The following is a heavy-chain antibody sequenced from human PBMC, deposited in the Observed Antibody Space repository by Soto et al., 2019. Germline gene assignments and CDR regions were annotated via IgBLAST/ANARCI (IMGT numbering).Heavy chain of an antibody. CDR3: ARDLGSTVAGHYYFDY. D-gene: IGHD6-19*01. CDR1: GYTFTGYY. Sequence: QVQLVQSGAEVKKPGASVKVSCKASGYTFTGYYMHWVRQAPGQGLEWMGWINPNSGGTNYAQKFQGWVTMTRDTSISTAYMELSRLRSDDTAVYYCARDLGSTVAGHYYFDYWGQGTLVTVSS. J-gene: IGHJ4*02. V-gene: IGHV1-2*04. CDR2: INPNSGGT.